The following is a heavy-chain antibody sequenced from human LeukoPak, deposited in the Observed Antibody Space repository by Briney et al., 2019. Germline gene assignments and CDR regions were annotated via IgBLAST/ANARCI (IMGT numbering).Heavy chain of an antibody. CDR2: IYYSGST. CDR1: GASISNYY. V-gene: IGHV4-59*01. CDR3: ARGRRPRDI. J-gene: IGHJ3*02. Sequence: SETLSLTCTVSGASISNYYWSWIRQPPGKGLEWIGYIYYSGSTNYNPSLKSRVTISVDTSKNQFSLKLSSVTAADTAVYYCARGRRPRDIWGQGTMVTVSS.